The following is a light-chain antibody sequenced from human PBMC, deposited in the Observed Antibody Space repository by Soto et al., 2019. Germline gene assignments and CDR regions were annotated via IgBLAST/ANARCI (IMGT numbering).Light chain of an antibody. CDR1: SSNIGAGYD. CDR3: QSYDSSLSGSV. Sequence: QSVLTQPPSVSGAPGQRVTISCTGSSSNIGAGYDVHWYQQLPGTAPKLLIYCNSNRPSGVPDRFSGSKSGTSASLAITGLQAEAEADYYCQSYDSSLSGSVFGGGTKLTVL. J-gene: IGLJ2*01. CDR2: CNS. V-gene: IGLV1-40*01.